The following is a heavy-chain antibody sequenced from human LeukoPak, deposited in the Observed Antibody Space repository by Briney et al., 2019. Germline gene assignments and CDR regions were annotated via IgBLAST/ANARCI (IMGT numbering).Heavy chain of an antibody. D-gene: IGHD5-12*01. Sequence: GASVKVSCKASGYPFSTWNIHWVRQAPGQRLEWMGWINPGNGKTQYSQNFQARVTITRDTSASTAYMQLSSLRSEDTAVYYCARGLYSGYDYWGQGTLVTVSS. CDR3: ARGLYSGYDY. CDR1: GYPFSTWN. CDR2: INPGNGKT. J-gene: IGHJ4*02. V-gene: IGHV1-3*01.